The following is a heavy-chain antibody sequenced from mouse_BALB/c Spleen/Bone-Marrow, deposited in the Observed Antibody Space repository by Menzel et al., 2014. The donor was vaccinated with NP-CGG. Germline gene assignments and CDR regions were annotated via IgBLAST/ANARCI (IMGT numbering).Heavy chain of an antibody. Sequence: EVQLVESGGGLVQPGGSLRLSCATSGFTFTDYYMNWVRQPPGKALEWLGFIRNKTNGYTTEYSASVKGRFTISRDNSQSILYLQMNTLRAEDSATYYCARDKGSVLFDYWGQGTTPTVSS. CDR3: ARDKGSVLFDY. V-gene: IGHV7-3*02. CDR2: IRNKTNGYTT. D-gene: IGHD1-3*01. J-gene: IGHJ2*01. CDR1: GFTFTDYY.